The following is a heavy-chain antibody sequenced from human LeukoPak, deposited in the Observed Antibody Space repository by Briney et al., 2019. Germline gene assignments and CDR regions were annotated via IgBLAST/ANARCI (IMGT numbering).Heavy chain of an antibody. V-gene: IGHV3-15*01. J-gene: IGHJ3*02. Sequence: GGSLRLSCAASGFXFNNVWMSWVRQAPGKGLEWVGRIKSKTDGGTRDYAAPVKGRFTISRDDSKNTLYLQMNSLKTEDTAVYYCTTDRPSGEDAFDIWGQGTMVTVSS. CDR2: IKSKTDGGTR. CDR3: TTDRPSGEDAFDI. D-gene: IGHD6-6*01. CDR1: GFXFNNVW.